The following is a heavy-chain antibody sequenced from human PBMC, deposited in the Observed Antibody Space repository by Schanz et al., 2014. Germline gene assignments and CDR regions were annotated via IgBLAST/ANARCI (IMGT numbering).Heavy chain of an antibody. CDR2: VSASGGGP. CDR1: GFTFTNYA. J-gene: IGHJ4*02. V-gene: IGHV3-23*01. Sequence: EVQLLESGGGLVQPGGSLRLSCAASGFTFTNYALGWVRQAPGKGLEWVSLVSASGGGPFYADSVKGRFTISRDNAENTLYLQMNSLRVEDTAVYYCAMGGYQLHHWGQGTLVTVSS. D-gene: IGHD1-7*01. CDR3: AMGGYQLHH.